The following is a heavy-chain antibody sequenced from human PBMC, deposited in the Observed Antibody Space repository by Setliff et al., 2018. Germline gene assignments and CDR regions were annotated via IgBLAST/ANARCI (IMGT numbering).Heavy chain of an antibody. Sequence: PSETLSLTCAVSGYSISSGYYWGWIRQPPGKGLEWIGSIYHSGSTYYNPSLKSRVTISVDTSKNQFSLKLSSVTAADTAAYYCASSRGQLRYSYGPNWFDPWGQGTLVTVSS. J-gene: IGHJ5*02. V-gene: IGHV4-38-2*01. CDR3: ASSRGQLRYSYGPNWFDP. CDR1: GYSISSGYY. CDR2: IYHSGST. D-gene: IGHD5-18*01.